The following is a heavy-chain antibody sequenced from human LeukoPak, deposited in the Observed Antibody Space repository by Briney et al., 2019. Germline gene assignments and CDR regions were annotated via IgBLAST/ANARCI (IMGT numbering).Heavy chain of an antibody. CDR1: GFTISNYW. CDR3: AKDPMVRGVINGMDV. V-gene: IGHV3-74*03. D-gene: IGHD3-10*01. Sequence: GGSLRLSCVGSGFTISNYWMHWVRQAPGTGLVWVSRIHPDGSITTYADSVKGRFTISRDNSQNTLYLQMNSLRPDDTAVYYCAKDPMVRGVINGMDVWGQGTTVIVSS. J-gene: IGHJ6*02. CDR2: IHPDGSIT.